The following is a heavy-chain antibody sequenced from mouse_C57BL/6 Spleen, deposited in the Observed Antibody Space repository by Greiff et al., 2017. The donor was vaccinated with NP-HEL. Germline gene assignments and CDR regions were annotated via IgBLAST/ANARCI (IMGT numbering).Heavy chain of an antibody. CDR3: AANYYGSSYFDY. CDR2: ISNGGGST. CDR1: GFTFSDYY. V-gene: IGHV5-12*01. Sequence: EVKLQESGGGLVQPGGSLKLSCAASGFTFSDYYMYWVRQTPEKRLEWVAYISNGGGSTYYPDTVKGRFTFSRDNAKNTLYLQMSRLKSEGTAMYYCAANYYGSSYFDYWGQGTTLTVSS. D-gene: IGHD1-1*01. J-gene: IGHJ2*01.